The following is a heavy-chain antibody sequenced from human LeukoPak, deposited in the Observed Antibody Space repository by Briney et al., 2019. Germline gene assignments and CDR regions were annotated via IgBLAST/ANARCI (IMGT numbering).Heavy chain of an antibody. CDR1: GFTFSSYA. CDR2: ISNSGGST. D-gene: IGHD2-21*01. CDR3: AKIVDP. V-gene: IGHV3-23*01. Sequence: GGSLRLSCAASGFTFSSYAMSWVRQAPGKGLEWVSSISNSGGSTYYADSVKGRFTISRDDAKKTLYLQMNSLRTEDTAVYYCAKIVDPWGQGTLVTVSS. J-gene: IGHJ5*02.